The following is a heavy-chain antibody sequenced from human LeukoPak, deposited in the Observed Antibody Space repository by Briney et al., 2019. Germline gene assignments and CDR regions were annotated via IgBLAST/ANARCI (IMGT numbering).Heavy chain of an antibody. CDR3: ARGWVDAFDI. V-gene: IGHV1-46*01. CDR1: GYTFTSYN. Sequence: ASVKVSCKASGYTFTSYNMHWVRQAPGQGLEWVGIINPGGGSTSYAQKFQGRVAMTRDTSTSTVYMQLSSLRSEDTAVYYCARGWVDAFDIWGQGTMVTVSS. J-gene: IGHJ3*02. CDR2: INPGGGST. D-gene: IGHD3-16*01.